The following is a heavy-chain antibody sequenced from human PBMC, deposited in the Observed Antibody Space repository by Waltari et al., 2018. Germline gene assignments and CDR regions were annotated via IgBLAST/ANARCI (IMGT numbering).Heavy chain of an antibody. CDR1: VGPCSSYA. CDR2: IIPIFGTA. J-gene: IGHJ4*02. CDR3: ARAWDSIVPPSF. Sequence: QVQLVQSGAAVNKPGSSVHVSCKASVGPCSSYAIHRVRQALGQGLEWMGGIIPIFGTANYAQKFQGRVTITTDESTSTAYMELSSLRSEDTAVYYCARAWDSIVPPSFWGQGTLVTVSS. D-gene: IGHD2-8*01. V-gene: IGHV1-69*05.